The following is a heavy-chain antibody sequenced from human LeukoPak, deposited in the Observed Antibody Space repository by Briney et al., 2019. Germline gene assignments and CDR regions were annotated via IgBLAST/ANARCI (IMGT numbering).Heavy chain of an antibody. CDR2: ISYDGRNK. CDR3: ARDYYGSGSYFGWFDP. D-gene: IGHD3-10*01. V-gene: IGHV3-30*03. CDR1: GFTFSNYG. J-gene: IGHJ5*02. Sequence: HPGGSLRLSCAASGFTFSNYGMHWVRQAPGRGLEWVAVISYDGRNKYYADSVKGRFTISRDNSKNTLYFEMNSLRGEDTAVYYCARDYYGSGSYFGWFDPWGQGTLVTVSS.